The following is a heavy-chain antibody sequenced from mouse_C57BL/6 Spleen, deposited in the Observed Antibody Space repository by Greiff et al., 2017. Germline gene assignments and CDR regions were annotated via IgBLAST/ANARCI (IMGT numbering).Heavy chain of an antibody. CDR1: GYSFTSYY. V-gene: IGHV1-66*01. Sequence: VQLQQSGPELVKPGASVKISCKASGYSFTSYYIHWVKQRPGQGLEWIGWIYPGSGNTKYNEKFKGKATLTADTSSSTAYMQLSSLTSEDSAVYYCARYGNYDAMDYWGQGTSVTVSS. D-gene: IGHD2-1*01. J-gene: IGHJ4*01. CDR2: IYPGSGNT. CDR3: ARYGNYDAMDY.